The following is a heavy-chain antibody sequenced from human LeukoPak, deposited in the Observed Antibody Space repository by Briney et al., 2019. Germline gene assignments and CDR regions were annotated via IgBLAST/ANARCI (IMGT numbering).Heavy chain of an antibody. CDR2: ISSSDSTI. J-gene: IGHJ4*02. CDR1: GFTFSSYE. V-gene: IGHV3-48*03. D-gene: IGHD4-23*01. Sequence: AGGSLRLSCAASGFTFSSYEMHWVRQPPGKGLEWVSYISSSDSTIYYADSVKGRFTISRDNAKNSLYLQMNSLRAEDTAVYYCARDYGGSSPFDYWGQGTLVTVSS. CDR3: ARDYGGSSPFDY.